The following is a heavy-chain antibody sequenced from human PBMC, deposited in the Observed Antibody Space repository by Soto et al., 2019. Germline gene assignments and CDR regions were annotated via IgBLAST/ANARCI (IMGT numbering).Heavy chain of an antibody. Sequence: TLSLTCTVSGGCISSGDYYWSLIRKPPGKGLERIGYIYYSGSTYYNPPLKSRVTISVDTSKNQFSLKLSSVTAADTAVYYCARDRSWSNWFDPWGQGTLVTVSS. J-gene: IGHJ5*02. CDR2: IYYSGST. D-gene: IGHD2-15*01. CDR1: GGCISSGDYY. CDR3: ARDRSWSNWFDP. V-gene: IGHV4-30-4*01.